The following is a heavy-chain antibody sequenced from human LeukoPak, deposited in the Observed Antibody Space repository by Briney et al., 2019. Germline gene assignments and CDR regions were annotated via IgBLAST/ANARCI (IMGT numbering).Heavy chain of an antibody. CDR3: ARERNWAIDY. J-gene: IGHJ4*02. D-gene: IGHD7-27*01. Sequence: ASVKVSCKASGGTFSSYAISWVRQAPGQGLEWMGGIIPIFCTANYAQKFQGRVTITADESTSTAYMELSSLRSEDTAVYYCARERNWAIDYWGQGTLVTVSS. CDR1: GGTFSSYA. CDR2: IIPIFCTA. V-gene: IGHV1-69*13.